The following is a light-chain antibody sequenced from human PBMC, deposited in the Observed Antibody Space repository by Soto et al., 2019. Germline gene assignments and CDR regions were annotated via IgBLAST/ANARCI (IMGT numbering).Light chain of an antibody. Sequence: QSVLTQPPSASGSPGQSVTISCTGTGSDVGGYNYVSWYQQHPGKAPKLMIYDVNKRPSGVPDRFSGSKSGNTASLTVSGLQAEDEADYYCGSFAASNNLVFGGGTKVT. CDR1: GSDVGGYNY. CDR3: GSFAASNNLV. CDR2: DVN. J-gene: IGLJ2*01. V-gene: IGLV2-8*01.